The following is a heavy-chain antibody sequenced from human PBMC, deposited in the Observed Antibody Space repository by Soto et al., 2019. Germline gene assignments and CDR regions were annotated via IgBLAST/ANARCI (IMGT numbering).Heavy chain of an antibody. CDR2: IYPGDSDT. CDR1: GYSFTSYW. Sequence: GESLKISCKGSGYSFTSYWIGWVRQMPGKGLEWMGIIYPGDSDTRYSPSFQGQVTISADKSISTAYLQWSSLKASDTAMYYCVSRITILGAAYGMHVSGTAPTLTVST. V-gene: IGHV5-51*01. D-gene: IGHD3-3*01. CDR3: VSRITILGAAYGMHV. J-gene: IGHJ6*04.